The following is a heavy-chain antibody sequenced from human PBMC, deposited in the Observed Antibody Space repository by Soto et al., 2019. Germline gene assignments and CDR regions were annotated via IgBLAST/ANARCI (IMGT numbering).Heavy chain of an antibody. V-gene: IGHV3-23*01. CDR2: IIDSGGST. CDR1: GLTFSRYT. J-gene: IGHJ6*02. Sequence: GGSLRLSCAASGLTFSRYTMGWVRQAPGKGLEWVSAIIDSGGSTYYADSVKGRFTISRDNSKSTLYLQMNSLRAEDTALYYCAKGRSYYYYYGVDVWGQGTTVTVPS. CDR3: AKGRSYYYYYGVDV.